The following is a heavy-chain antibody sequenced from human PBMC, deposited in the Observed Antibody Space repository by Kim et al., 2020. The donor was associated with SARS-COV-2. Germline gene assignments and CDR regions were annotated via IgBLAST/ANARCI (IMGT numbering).Heavy chain of an antibody. V-gene: IGHV3-9*01. J-gene: IGHJ3*02. CDR3: AKSDSSGYMRGAFDI. D-gene: IGHD3-22*01. Sequence: SVKGRFTISRDNAKNSLYLQMNSLRAEDTALYYCAKSDSSGYMRGAFDIWGQGTMVTVSS.